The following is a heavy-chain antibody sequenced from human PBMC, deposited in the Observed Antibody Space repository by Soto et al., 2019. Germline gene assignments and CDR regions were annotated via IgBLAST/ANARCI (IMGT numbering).Heavy chain of an antibody. CDR1: GLNVAGFA. J-gene: IGHJ4*02. V-gene: IGHV3-73*02. Sequence: EVKLVESGGGLVQPGGSLKLSCAASGLNVAGFAMHWVRQAPGKGLEWVGRIRSATNNYATEYAASVKGRFTISRDDSNDTTYLQMNNLKTEDTAMYYCTRGPIGKWELVGGAVYWGQGTLVTVSS. CDR2: IRSATNNYAT. CDR3: TRGPIGKWELVGGAVY. D-gene: IGHD1-26*01.